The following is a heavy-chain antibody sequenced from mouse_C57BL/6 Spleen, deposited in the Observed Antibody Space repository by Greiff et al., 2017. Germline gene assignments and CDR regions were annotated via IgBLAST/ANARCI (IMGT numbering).Heavy chain of an antibody. CDR3: ARYNYYYYYAMDY. J-gene: IGHJ4*01. Sequence: QVQLKQSGAELVKPGASVKISCKASGYAFSSYWMNWVKQRPGKGLEWIGQIYPGDGDTNYNGKFKGKATLTADKSSSTAYMQLSSLTSEDSAVYFCARYNYYYYYAMDYWGQGTSVTVSS. D-gene: IGHD1-1*01. V-gene: IGHV1-80*01. CDR2: IYPGDGDT. CDR1: GYAFSSYW.